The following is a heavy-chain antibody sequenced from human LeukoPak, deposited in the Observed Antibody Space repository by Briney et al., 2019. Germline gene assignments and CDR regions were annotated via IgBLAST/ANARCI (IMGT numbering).Heavy chain of an antibody. CDR3: ARGGGLDV. J-gene: IGHJ6*02. D-gene: IGHD3-16*01. CDR2: INHNGNVN. V-gene: IGHV3-7*03. CDR1: GFTFSSYW. Sequence: GGSLRLSCAASGFTFSSYWMNWARQAPGKGLEWVASINHNGNVNYYVDSVKGRFTISRDNAKNSLYLQMSNLRAEDTAVYFCARGGGLDVWGQGATVTISS.